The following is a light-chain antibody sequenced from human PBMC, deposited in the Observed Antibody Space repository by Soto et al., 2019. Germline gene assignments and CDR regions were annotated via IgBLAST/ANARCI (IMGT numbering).Light chain of an antibody. V-gene: IGKV3-20*01. CDR3: QQYGNALPIT. CDR1: PSVSNTY. Sequence: IVLTQSPGMLSLFPGERATLSCRASPSVSNTYLAWYQQKPGQAPRLLIYDASRRATGIPDRFSGSGSGTDFTLIISRLEPEDFAVYHCQQYGNALPITFGQGTRLEIK. CDR2: DAS. J-gene: IGKJ5*01.